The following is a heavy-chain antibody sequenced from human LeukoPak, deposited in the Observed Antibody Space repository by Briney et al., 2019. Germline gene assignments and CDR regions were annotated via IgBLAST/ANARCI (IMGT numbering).Heavy chain of an antibody. V-gene: IGHV1-69*13. D-gene: IGHD6-13*01. J-gene: IGHJ6*03. CDR2: IIPIFGTA. CDR3: ASLRNSSSWYFNYYYYMDV. Sequence: GASVKVSCKASGGTFSSYAISWVRQAPGQGLEWMGGIIPIFGTANYAQKFQGRVTITADESTSTAYMELSSLRSEDTAVYYCASLRNSSSWYFNYYYYMDVWGKGTTVTVSS. CDR1: GGTFSSYA.